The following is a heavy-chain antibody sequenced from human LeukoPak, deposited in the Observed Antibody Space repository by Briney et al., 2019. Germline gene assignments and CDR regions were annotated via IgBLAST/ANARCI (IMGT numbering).Heavy chain of an antibody. Sequence: PGGSLRLSCAASGFTFSNAWMSWVRQAPGKGLEWVGRIKSKTDGGTTDYAAPVKGRFTISRDDSKNTLYLQMNSLKTEDTAVYYCTTEHCTNGVCHPPDYWGQGTLVTVSS. CDR1: GFTFSNAW. CDR3: TTEHCTNGVCHPPDY. CDR2: IKSKTDGGTT. J-gene: IGHJ4*02. V-gene: IGHV3-15*01. D-gene: IGHD2-8*01.